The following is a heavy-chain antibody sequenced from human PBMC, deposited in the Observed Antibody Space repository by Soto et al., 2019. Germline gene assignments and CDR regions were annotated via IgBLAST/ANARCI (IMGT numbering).Heavy chain of an antibody. J-gene: IGHJ4*02. CDR2: IYHSGST. CDR3: ARDIRGYSRAFDY. CDR1: GGSVSSGSYY. D-gene: IGHD5-18*01. Sequence: SETLSLTCTVSGGSVSSGSYYWTWIRQPPGKGLEWIGYIYHSGSTNYNPALKSRVTISVDTSKNQFSLKLTSVTAADTAVYYCARDIRGYSRAFDYWGQGTLVTVSS. V-gene: IGHV4-61*01.